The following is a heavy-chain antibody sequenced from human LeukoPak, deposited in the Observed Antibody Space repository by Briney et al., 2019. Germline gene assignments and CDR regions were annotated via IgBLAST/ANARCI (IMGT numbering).Heavy chain of an antibody. J-gene: IGHJ6*04. CDR2: INHKGAT. Sequence: SETLSLTCAVYGGSFSGYYWTWVRQPPGKGLEWFGEINHKGATNYNPSLKSRVTISLDTSKNQFSLKLSSVTAADTAVYYCARGPHFYGSGSYEYSYYYYYYGMDVWGKGTAVTVSS. V-gene: IGHV4-34*01. D-gene: IGHD3-10*01. CDR3: ARGPHFYGSGSYEYSYYYYYYGMDV. CDR1: GGSFSGYY.